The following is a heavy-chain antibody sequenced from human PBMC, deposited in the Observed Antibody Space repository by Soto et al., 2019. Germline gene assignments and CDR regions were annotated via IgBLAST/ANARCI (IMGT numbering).Heavy chain of an antibody. CDR1: GFTVSSNY. CDR3: ASLRGVRGLWFGINRDYYGMDV. Sequence: GGSLRLSCAASGFTVSSNYMSWVRQAPGKGLEWVSVIYSGGSTYYADSVKGRFTISRDNSKNTLYLQMNSLRAEDTAVYYCASLRGVRGLWFGINRDYYGMDVWGQGTTVTVSS. CDR2: IYSGGST. J-gene: IGHJ6*02. D-gene: IGHD3-10*01. V-gene: IGHV3-53*01.